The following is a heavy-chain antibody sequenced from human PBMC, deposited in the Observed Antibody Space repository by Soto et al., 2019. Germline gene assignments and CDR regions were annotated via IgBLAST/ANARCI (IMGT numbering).Heavy chain of an antibody. V-gene: IGHV4-39*01. D-gene: IGHD2-15*01. J-gene: IGHJ6*02. CDR1: GGSISSSSYY. Sequence: SETLSLTCTVSGGSISSSSYYWGWIRQPPGKGLEWIGSIYYSGSTYYTPSLRSRVTISVDTSKNQFLLKLSSVTAAETAVYYCARVVVSPNYYYYYGLDVWGQGTTVTVS. CDR3: ARVVVSPNYYYYYGLDV. CDR2: IYYSGST.